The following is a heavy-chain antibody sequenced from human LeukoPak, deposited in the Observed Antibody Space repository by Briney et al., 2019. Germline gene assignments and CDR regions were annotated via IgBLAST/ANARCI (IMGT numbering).Heavy chain of an antibody. CDR3: AREDHTANNWFDP. CDR2: IIPMLGRS. D-gene: IGHD5-18*01. CDR1: GGSFSSYG. J-gene: IGHJ5*02. Sequence: SVKVSCKASGGSFSSYGISWVRQAPGQGLEWMGGIIPMLGRSNYAQKFQGRVTISTDESTSTAYMEMSSLGSEDTAVYYCAREDHTANNWFDPWGQGTLVTVSS. V-gene: IGHV1-69*05.